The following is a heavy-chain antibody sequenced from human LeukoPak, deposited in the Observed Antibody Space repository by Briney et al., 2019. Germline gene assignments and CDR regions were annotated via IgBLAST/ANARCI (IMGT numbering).Heavy chain of an antibody. V-gene: IGHV4-59*01. J-gene: IGHJ6*03. CDR1: GGSISSYY. CDR2: IYYSGST. CDR3: AGRDCSSTSCYQSYYYYMDV. Sequence: SETLSLTCTVSGGSISSYYWSWIRQPPGKGLERIGYIYYSGSTNYNPSLKSRVTISVDTSKNQFSLKLSSVTAADTAVYYCAGRDCSSTSCYQSYYYYMDVWGKGTTVTVSS. D-gene: IGHD2-2*01.